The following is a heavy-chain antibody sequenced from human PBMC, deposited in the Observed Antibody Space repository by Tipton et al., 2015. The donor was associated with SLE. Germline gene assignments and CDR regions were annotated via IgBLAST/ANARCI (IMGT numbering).Heavy chain of an antibody. CDR3: ARGYSSSYYFDY. D-gene: IGHD6-6*01. J-gene: IGHJ4*02. V-gene: IGHV6-1*01. CDR1: GDSVSSNSAA. Sequence: GLVKPSQTLPLTCAISGDSVSSNSAAWTWIRQSPSRGLEWLGRTYYRSKWYNDYAVSLNSRITINPDTSKNQFSLQLNSVTPEDTAVYYCARGYSSSYYFDYWGQGTLVTVSS. CDR2: TYYRSKWYN.